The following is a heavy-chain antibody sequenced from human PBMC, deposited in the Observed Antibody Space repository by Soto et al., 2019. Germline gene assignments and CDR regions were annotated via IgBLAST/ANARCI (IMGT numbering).Heavy chain of an antibody. Sequence: QITLKESGPTLVRPTQTLTLTCTFSGFSLSTSGVGVGWIRQPPGKALEWLALIYWDDDKRYSPSLKSRLTINKDNSKIQVVITMTNMDPVDTATYYCAHSRCGGDCLQSYSSHYYYGMDVWGHGTTVTVSS. D-gene: IGHD2-21*02. CDR2: IYWDDDK. CDR1: GFSLSTSGVG. CDR3: AHSRCGGDCLQSYSSHYYYGMDV. V-gene: IGHV2-5*02. J-gene: IGHJ6*02.